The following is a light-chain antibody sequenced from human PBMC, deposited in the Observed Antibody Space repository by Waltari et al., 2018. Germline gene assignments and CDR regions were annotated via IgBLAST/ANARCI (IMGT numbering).Light chain of an antibody. CDR2: AVS. V-gene: IGLV2-14*01. Sequence: QSALTQPASVSGSPGQSITISCTGTSGDVGRYNYVSWYQQHPGKAPKLMISAVSNRPSWFSNRFSGSKTDITASLTISGLQAEDEASYYCSSYTGSSNTLYVFGTGTKVTVL. J-gene: IGLJ1*01. CDR1: SGDVGRYNY. CDR3: SSYTGSSNTLYV.